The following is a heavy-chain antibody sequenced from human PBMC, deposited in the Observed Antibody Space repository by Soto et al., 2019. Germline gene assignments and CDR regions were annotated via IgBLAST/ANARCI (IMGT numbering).Heavy chain of an antibody. V-gene: IGHV3-72*01. J-gene: IGHJ4*02. CDR2: SRDKAQGYST. Sequence: PGGSLRLSCAGSGFTLSDHYSDWVRQAPGKGLEWVGRSRDKAQGYSTAYAASVKGRFTTSRDESKNSVYLQMNSLRAEDTAIYYCAKQAEYTSDPFDYWGQGTLVTVSS. CDR1: GFTLSDHY. CDR3: AKQAEYTSDPFDY. D-gene: IGHD6-19*01.